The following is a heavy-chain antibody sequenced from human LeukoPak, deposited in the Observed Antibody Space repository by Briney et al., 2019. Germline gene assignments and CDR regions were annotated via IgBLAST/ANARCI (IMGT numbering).Heavy chain of an antibody. CDR1: GGSIRSYY. Sequence: SETLSLTCAVSGGSIRSYYWSWVRQPASNELEWIGRIYVNGDTSYNPSLKSRVTISVDTSKNQFSLKLSSVTAADTAVYYCARDGVDDAFDIWGQGTMVTVSS. J-gene: IGHJ3*02. CDR2: IYVNGDT. CDR3: ARDGVDDAFDI. D-gene: IGHD2-8*01. V-gene: IGHV4-4*07.